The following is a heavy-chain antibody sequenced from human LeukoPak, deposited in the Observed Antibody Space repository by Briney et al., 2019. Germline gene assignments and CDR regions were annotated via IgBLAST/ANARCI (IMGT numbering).Heavy chain of an antibody. CDR1: GFTFSSYS. J-gene: IGHJ5*02. Sequence: GGSLRLSCAASGFTFSSYSMNWVRQAPGKGLEWVSYISSSSSTIYYADSVKGRFTISRDNAKNSLYLQMNSLRAEDTAVYYCAREDGGLPNWLDPWGQGTLVTVSS. D-gene: IGHD3-16*01. CDR3: AREDGGLPNWLDP. V-gene: IGHV3-48*04. CDR2: ISSSSSTI.